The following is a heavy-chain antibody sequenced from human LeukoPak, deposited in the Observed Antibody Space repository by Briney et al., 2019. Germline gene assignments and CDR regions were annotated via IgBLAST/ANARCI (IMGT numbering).Heavy chain of an antibody. D-gene: IGHD2-15*01. CDR1: GGSISSYC. CDR2: ICSSGST. CDR3: ARGLGYCSGGSCYMDYDY. Sequence: SETLFLTCTVSGGSISSYCWSSIRPPAGKGLEWIGRICSSGSTNYHPSLKSRVTMSVDTAKTQFSRKLSSVTAADTAVYYCARGLGYCSGGSCYMDYDYWGQGTLLTVSS. V-gene: IGHV4-4*07. J-gene: IGHJ4*02.